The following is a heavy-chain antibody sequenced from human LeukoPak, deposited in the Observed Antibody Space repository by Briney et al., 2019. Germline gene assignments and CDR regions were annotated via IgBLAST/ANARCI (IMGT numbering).Heavy chain of an antibody. D-gene: IGHD6-13*01. J-gene: IGHJ4*02. CDR1: GFTFSSYA. Sequence: GGSLRLSCAASGFTFSSYAMSWVRQAPGKGLEWVSSISGSGGSIYYADSVKGRFTISSDNSKSTLYLQMNSLRAEDTAIYYCAKEAVAAAGPFDYWGQGTLVTVSS. V-gene: IGHV3-23*01. CDR3: AKEAVAAAGPFDY. CDR2: ISGSGGSI.